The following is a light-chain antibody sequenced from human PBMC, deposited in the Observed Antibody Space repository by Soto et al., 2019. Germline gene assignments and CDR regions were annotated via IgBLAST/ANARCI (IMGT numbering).Light chain of an antibody. CDR3: QQLWTYPLT. CDR2: AAS. V-gene: IGKV1-9*01. J-gene: IGKJ4*01. CDR1: QDVSRS. Sequence: DTPLTQSPSFLSASVEDRVTIACRASQDVSRSVGWYQQKPGTAPKLLISAASTLNSGVPSRFSGSGSGTDFTLTISSLQPEDFATYYCQQLWTYPLTFGGGTKVEI.